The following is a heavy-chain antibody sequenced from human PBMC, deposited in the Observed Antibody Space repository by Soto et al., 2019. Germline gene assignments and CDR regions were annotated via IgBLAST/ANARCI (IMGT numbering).Heavy chain of an antibody. J-gene: IGHJ4*02. CDR2: IYHSGST. D-gene: IGHD6-19*01. V-gene: IGHV4-30-2*01. Sequence: LSLTCAVCVGSISSGGYSWSWIRQPPGKGLEWIGYIYHSGSTYYNPSLKSRVTISVDRSKNQFSLKLSSVTAADTAVYYCARVGIAVASAFDYWGQGTLVTVSS. CDR1: VGSISSGGYS. CDR3: ARVGIAVASAFDY.